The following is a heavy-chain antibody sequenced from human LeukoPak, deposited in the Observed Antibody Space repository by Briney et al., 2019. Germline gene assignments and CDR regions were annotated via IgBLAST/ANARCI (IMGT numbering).Heavy chain of an antibody. J-gene: IGHJ6*02. CDR3: ARGGLRFLEWLSPPSYYYYGMDV. CDR2: IYHTGST. Sequence: TLSLTCDVSGGSISSGLYSWSWIRQPLGKGLEWIGYIYHTGSTNYNPSLKSRVTISVDTSKNQFSLKLSSVTAADTAVYYCARGGLRFLEWLSPPSYYYYGMDVWGQGTTVTVSS. D-gene: IGHD3-3*01. V-gene: IGHV4-30-2*01. CDR1: GGSISSGLYS.